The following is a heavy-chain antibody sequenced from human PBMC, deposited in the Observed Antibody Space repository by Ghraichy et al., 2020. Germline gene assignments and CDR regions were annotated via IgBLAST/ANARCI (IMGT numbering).Heavy chain of an antibody. CDR2: IIPIFGTA. D-gene: IGHD6-13*01. CDR1: GGTFSSYA. J-gene: IGHJ6*02. V-gene: IGHV1-69*13. CDR3: ASWEAAAGTDYYYYYGMDV. Sequence: SVKVSCKASGGTFSSYAISWVRQAPGQGLEWMGGIIPIFGTANYAQKFQGRVTITADESTSTAYMELSSLRSEDTAVYYCASWEAAAGTDYYYYYGMDVWGQGTTVTVSS.